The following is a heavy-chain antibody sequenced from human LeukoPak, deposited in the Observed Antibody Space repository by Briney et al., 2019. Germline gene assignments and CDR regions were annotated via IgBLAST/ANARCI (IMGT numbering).Heavy chain of an antibody. CDR1: GGSISSYY. CDR2: IYYSGST. D-gene: IGHD3-9*01. Sequence: PSETLSLTCTASGGSISSYYWSWIRQPPGKGLEWIGYIYYSGSTNYNPSLKSRVTISVDTSKNQFSLKLSSVTAADTAVYYCARGRKFYDILTGRNWFDPRGQGTLATVSS. CDR3: ARGRKFYDILTGRNWFDP. V-gene: IGHV4-59*01. J-gene: IGHJ5*02.